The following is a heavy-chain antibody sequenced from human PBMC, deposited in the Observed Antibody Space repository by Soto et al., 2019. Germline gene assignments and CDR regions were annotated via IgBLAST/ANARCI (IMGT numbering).Heavy chain of an antibody. CDR3: ARVLRYFDWPI. V-gene: IGHV5-10-1*01. J-gene: IGHJ4*02. CDR1: GGTFSSYT. CDR2: IDPSDSYT. D-gene: IGHD3-9*01. Sequence: GASVKVSCKASGGTFSSYTISWVRQMPGKGLEWMGRIDPSDSYTNYSPSFQGHVTISADKSISTAYLQWSSLKASDTAMYYCARVLRYFDWPIWGQGTLVTVSS.